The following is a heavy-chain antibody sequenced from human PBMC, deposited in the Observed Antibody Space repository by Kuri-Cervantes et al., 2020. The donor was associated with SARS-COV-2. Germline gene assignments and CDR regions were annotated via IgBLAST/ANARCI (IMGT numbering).Heavy chain of an antibody. Sequence: ASVKVSCKASGYTFTSYGISWVRQAPGQGLEWMGWISAYNGNTNYAQKLQGRVTMTTDTSTSTAYMELSSLRSEGTAVYYCATSFIYDSSGYGDDYWGQRTLVTVSS. CDR1: GYTFTSYG. V-gene: IGHV1-18*01. CDR3: ATSFIYDSSGYGDDY. D-gene: IGHD3-22*01. J-gene: IGHJ4*02. CDR2: ISAYNGNT.